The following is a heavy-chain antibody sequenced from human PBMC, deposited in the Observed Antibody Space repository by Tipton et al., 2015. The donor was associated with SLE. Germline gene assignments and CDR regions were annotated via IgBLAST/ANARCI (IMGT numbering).Heavy chain of an antibody. J-gene: IGHJ4*02. V-gene: IGHV3-30*04. Sequence: QLVQSGGGVVQPGRSLRLSCAASGFTFSGYAMHWVRQAPGKGLEWVAVISYDGSIKYYADSVKGRFTISRDNSKNTLYLQMNSLRADDDTAMYFCARDWDGFWAQDHYDILTGAPGWGQGTLVTVSS. CDR2: ISYDGSIK. CDR3: ARDWDGFWAQDHYDILTGAPG. D-gene: IGHD3-9*01. CDR1: GFTFSGYA.